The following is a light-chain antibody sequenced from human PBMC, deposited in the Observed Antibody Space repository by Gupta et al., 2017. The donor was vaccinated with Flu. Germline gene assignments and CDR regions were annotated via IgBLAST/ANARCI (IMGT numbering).Light chain of an antibody. J-gene: IGLJ3*02. Sequence: SVLTQPPSVSGAPGQMGTISYTGSSPNIGAGYDVHWYQQLPRTAPKLLIYGNSNRPSGVPDRFSGSKSGTSASLDITGLQAEDEADYYCQSYDSSLKVFGGGTKLTVL. CDR3: QSYDSSLKV. CDR1: SPNIGAGYD. CDR2: GNS. V-gene: IGLV1-40*01.